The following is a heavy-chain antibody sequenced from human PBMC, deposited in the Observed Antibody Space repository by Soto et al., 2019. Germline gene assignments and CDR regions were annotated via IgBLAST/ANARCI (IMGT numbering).Heavy chain of an antibody. CDR1: GGTFGSYA. Sequence: SVKVSCKASGGTFGSYAISWVRQAPGQGLEWMGGIIPIFGTANYAQKFQGRVTITADESTSTAYMELSSLRSEDTAVYYCARDERGAYSSGLNYYFYYGMDVWGQGTTVTVSS. V-gene: IGHV1-69*13. CDR2: IIPIFGTA. D-gene: IGHD6-19*01. J-gene: IGHJ6*02. CDR3: ARDERGAYSSGLNYYFYYGMDV.